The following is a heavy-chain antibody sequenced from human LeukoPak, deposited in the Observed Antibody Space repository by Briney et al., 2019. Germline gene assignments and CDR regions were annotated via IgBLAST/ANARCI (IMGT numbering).Heavy chain of an antibody. CDR3: ARAFSNYDFWSGYYSRFDY. CDR1: GFTFSSYG. CDR2: ISGSGGST. Sequence: PGGSLRLSCAASGFTFSSYGMSWVRQAPGKGLEWVSAISGSGGSTYYADSVKGRFTISRDNSKNTLYLQMNSLRAEDTAVYYCARAFSNYDFWSGYYSRFDYWGQGTLVTVSS. D-gene: IGHD3-3*01. J-gene: IGHJ4*02. V-gene: IGHV3-23*01.